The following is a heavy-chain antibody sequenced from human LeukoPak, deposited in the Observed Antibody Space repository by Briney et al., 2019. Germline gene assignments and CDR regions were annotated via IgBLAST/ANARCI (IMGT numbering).Heavy chain of an antibody. CDR1: GGSFSGYY. CDR3: ARGWGSSWHSTNLDY. CDR2: INHSGST. V-gene: IGHV4-34*01. Sequence: SETLSLTCAVYGGSFSGYYWSWIRQPPGKGLEWIGEINHSGSTNYNPSLKSRVTISVDTSKNQFSLKLSSVTAADTAVYYCARGWGSSWHSTNLDYRGEGTLVTVSS. D-gene: IGHD6-13*01. J-gene: IGHJ4*02.